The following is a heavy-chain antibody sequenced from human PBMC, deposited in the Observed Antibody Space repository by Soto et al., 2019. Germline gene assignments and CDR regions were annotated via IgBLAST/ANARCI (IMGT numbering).Heavy chain of an antibody. D-gene: IGHD2-15*01. CDR2: ISGSGGST. Sequence: GGSLRLSCAASGFTFSSYAMSWVRQAPGKGLEWVSAISGSGGSTYYADSVKGQFTLSRDHSKNTLYLQMNSLRAEATAVYYCATAGGSGGNCYFDYWGQGTLVTVSS. J-gene: IGHJ4*02. V-gene: IGHV3-23*01. CDR1: GFTFSSYA. CDR3: ATAGGSGGNCYFDY.